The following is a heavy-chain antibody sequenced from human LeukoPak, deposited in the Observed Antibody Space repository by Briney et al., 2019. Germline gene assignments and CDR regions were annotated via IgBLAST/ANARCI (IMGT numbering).Heavy chain of an antibody. V-gene: IGHV1-69*05. D-gene: IGHD1-14*01. CDR3: ARVGRPVGDAFDI. CDR1: GGTFSSYT. CDR2: IIPIFGTP. J-gene: IGHJ3*02. Sequence: ASVKVSCKASGGTFSSYTISWGRQAPGQGLEWMGRIIPIFGTPNYAQKFQGRVTIATDEATSTAYMELSSLRSDDTAVYYCARVGRPVGDAFDIWGQGTMVTVSS.